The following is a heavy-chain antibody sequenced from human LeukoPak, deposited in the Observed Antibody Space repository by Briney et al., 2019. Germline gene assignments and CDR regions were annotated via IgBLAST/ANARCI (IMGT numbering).Heavy chain of an antibody. V-gene: IGHV1-24*01. Sequence: ASVKVSCKVSGYTLTELSMHWVRQAPGKGLEWMGGFDPEDGETIYTQKFQGRVTMTEDTSTDTAYMELSSLRSEDTAVYYCATDPYLADGVGPVADYWGQGTLVTVSS. CDR1: GYTLTELS. CDR3: ATDPYLADGVGPVADY. J-gene: IGHJ4*02. D-gene: IGHD1-26*01. CDR2: FDPEDGET.